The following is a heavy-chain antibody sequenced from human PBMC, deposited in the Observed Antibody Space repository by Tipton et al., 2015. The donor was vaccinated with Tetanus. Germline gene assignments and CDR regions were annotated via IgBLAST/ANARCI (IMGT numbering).Heavy chain of an antibody. CDR3: ARDLVRLGLGFDP. D-gene: IGHD3-16*01. V-gene: IGHV3-23*01. CDR1: GFTFSSFS. J-gene: IGHJ5*02. CDR2: ISTSGVIT. Sequence: SLRLSCAASGFTFSSFSMTWVRQAPGKGLEWVSVISTSGVITHYAESVEGRFTISRDNSRNTLFLQMNSLRAEDTTVYYCARDLVRLGLGFDPWGQGTLVTVSS.